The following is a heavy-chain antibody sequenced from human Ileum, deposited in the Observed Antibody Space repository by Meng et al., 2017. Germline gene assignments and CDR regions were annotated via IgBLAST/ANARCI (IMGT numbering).Heavy chain of an antibody. V-gene: IGHV4-4*02. D-gene: IGHD4-17*01. CDR3: ARHDYGDPTAAFDY. CDR1: GASISTSNL. J-gene: IGHJ4*02. CDR2: IHHSGTT. Sequence: QGQLQEAGPGLVKPSGTLSLTCAVSGASISTSNLWNWVRQPPGKGLEWIGEIHHSGTTNYNPSLKSRVTISLDKSKNQFSLELRSVTAADTAVYYCARHDYGDPTAAFDYWGQGTLVTVSS.